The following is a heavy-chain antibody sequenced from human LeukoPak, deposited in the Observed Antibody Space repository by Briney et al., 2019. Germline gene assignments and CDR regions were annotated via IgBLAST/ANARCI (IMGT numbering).Heavy chain of an antibody. Sequence: GVSLRLSCGASGFPFSSSGMHWVRQAPGKGLEWVSAISGSGGSTYYADSVKGRFTISRDNSKNTLYLQMNSLRAEDTAVYYCAKNRCSSTSCYSPIDAFFDYWGQGTLVTVSS. J-gene: IGHJ4*02. D-gene: IGHD2-2*01. V-gene: IGHV3-23*01. CDR1: GFPFSSSG. CDR2: ISGSGGST. CDR3: AKNRCSSTSCYSPIDAFFDY.